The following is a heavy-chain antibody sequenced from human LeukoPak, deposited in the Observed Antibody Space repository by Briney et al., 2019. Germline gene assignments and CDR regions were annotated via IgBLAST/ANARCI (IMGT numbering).Heavy chain of an antibody. D-gene: IGHD6-13*01. CDR2: IYTSGST. J-gene: IGHJ4*02. Sequence: PSETLSLTCTVSGGSISSYYWSWIRQPAGKGLEWIGRIYTSGSTNYNPSLKSRVTMSVDTSKNQFSLKLSSVTAADTAVYYCARDRIAAAGSDSYYFDYWGQGTLVTVSS. CDR3: ARDRIAAAGSDSYYFDY. CDR1: GGSISSYY. V-gene: IGHV4-4*07.